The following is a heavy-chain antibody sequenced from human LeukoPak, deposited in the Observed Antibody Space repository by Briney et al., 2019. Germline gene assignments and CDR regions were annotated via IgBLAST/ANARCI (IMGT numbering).Heavy chain of an antibody. Sequence: APVKVSCKASGYTFSNYGIGWVRQAPGQGLEWMGWISAYNGNTNYAQKIQGRVTMTTDTSTSTAYMELRSLRSDDTAVYYCARVRDGYNYYYYYYMDVWGKGTTVTVSS. CDR1: GYTFSNYG. CDR2: ISAYNGNT. J-gene: IGHJ6*03. V-gene: IGHV1-18*01. D-gene: IGHD5-24*01. CDR3: ARVRDGYNYYYYYYMDV.